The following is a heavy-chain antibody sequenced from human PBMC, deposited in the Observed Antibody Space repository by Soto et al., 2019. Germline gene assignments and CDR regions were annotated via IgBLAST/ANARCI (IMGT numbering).Heavy chain of an antibody. CDR1: GFTFSSYA. J-gene: IGHJ4*02. D-gene: IGHD6-19*01. Sequence: PGGSLRLSCAASGFTFSSYAMSWVRQPPGKGLEWVSAISGSGGGTYYADSVRGRFTISRGNSKNTLYLQMNSLRAEDTAVYYCAKSPSSGWYWGDYWGQGTLVTVSS. V-gene: IGHV3-23*01. CDR3: AKSPSSGWYWGDY. CDR2: ISGSGGGT.